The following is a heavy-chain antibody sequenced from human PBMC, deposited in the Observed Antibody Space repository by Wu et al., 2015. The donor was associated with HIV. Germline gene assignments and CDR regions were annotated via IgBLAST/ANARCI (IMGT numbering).Heavy chain of an antibody. V-gene: IGHV1-69*13. CDR1: GDDGFNIYV. Sequence: QVHLVQSGAEVKKPGSSVKVSCKASGDDGFNIYVIHWVRQAPGQGLEWMGRIIPIFGTANYAQKFQGRVTITADESTSTAYMELSSLRSEDTAVYYCAREVVGRKDAFDIWGQGTMVTVSS. J-gene: IGHJ3*02. CDR2: IIPIFGTA. D-gene: IGHD1-26*01. CDR3: AREVVGRKDAFDI.